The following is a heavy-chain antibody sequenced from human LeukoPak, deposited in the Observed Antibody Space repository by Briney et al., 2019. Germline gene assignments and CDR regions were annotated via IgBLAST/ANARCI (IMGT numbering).Heavy chain of an antibody. J-gene: IGHJ4*02. V-gene: IGHV3-23*01. D-gene: IGHD1-26*01. CDR3: AKDYSDSRVGDVFFEY. Sequence: PGGSLRLSCAASGLTFSNYAMSWFRQAPGKGLEWVSGITSGFTPHYADSVKGRFTISRDNSKNTFHLQMNSLRAEDTAVYYCAKDYSDSRVGDVFFEYWGKGTLVTVSS. CDR2: ITSGFTP. CDR1: GLTFSNYA.